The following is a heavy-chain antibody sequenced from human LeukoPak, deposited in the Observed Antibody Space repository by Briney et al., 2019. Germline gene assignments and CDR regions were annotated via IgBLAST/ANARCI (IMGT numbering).Heavy chain of an antibody. J-gene: IGHJ4*02. D-gene: IGHD1-26*01. Sequence: GTLSLTCGVSGGSIDITNYWSWVRQAPGKGREWIGEIAHDGTTNYNQSLRSRVAMSFDRANNQFSLSLTSVTAADTAVYYCTREDRPYCPFAYWGQGVLVTVSS. V-gene: IGHV4-4*02. CDR1: GGSIDITNY. CDR3: TREDRPYCPFAY. CDR2: IAHDGTT.